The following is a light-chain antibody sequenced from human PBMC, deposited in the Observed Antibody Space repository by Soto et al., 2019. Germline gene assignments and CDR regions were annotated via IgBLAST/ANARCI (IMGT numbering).Light chain of an antibody. J-gene: IGKJ4*01. CDR3: MQALQTPVT. V-gene: IGKV2-28*01. Sequence: DIVMTQSPLSLSVTPGEPASISCRSGQSLLYSNGYNYLDWYLQKPGQSPQLLTYSGSNRASGVPDRFSGSGSGTDFTLKISRVEAEDVGVYYCMQALQTPVTFGGGTKVDIK. CDR1: QSLLYSNGYNY. CDR2: SGS.